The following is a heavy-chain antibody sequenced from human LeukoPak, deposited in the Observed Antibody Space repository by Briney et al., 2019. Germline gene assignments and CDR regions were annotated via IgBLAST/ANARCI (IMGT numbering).Heavy chain of an antibody. CDR1: GGSISSGSYY. CDR2: IYYSGST. Sequence: TSETLSLTCTVSGGSISSGSYYWSWIRQPPGKGLEWIGYIYYSGSTNYNPSLKSRVTISVDTSKNQFSLKLSSVTAADTAVYYCARARYYGSGLFDYWGQGTLVTVSS. CDR3: ARARYYGSGLFDY. V-gene: IGHV4-61*01. J-gene: IGHJ4*02. D-gene: IGHD3-10*01.